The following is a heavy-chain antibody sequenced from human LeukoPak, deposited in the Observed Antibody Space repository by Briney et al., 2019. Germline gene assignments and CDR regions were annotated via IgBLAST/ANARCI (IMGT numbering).Heavy chain of an antibody. J-gene: IGHJ4*02. CDR3: AKDLAARVEYYFDY. CDR2: ISWNSGSI. D-gene: IGHD3-3*01. CDR1: GFTFDDYA. V-gene: IGHV3-9*01. Sequence: PGGSLRLSCAASGFTFDDYAMHWVRQAPGKGLEWVSGISWNSGSIGYADSVKGRFTISRDNAKNSLYLQINSLRAEDTALYYCAKDLAARVEYYFDYWGQGTLVTVSS.